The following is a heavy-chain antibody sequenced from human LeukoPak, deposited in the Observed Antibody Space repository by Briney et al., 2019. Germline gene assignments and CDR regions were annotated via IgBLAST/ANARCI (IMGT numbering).Heavy chain of an antibody. J-gene: IGHJ4*02. D-gene: IGHD6-6*01. CDR2: VNPNSGDT. V-gene: IGHV1-2*02. CDR3: ARYLSPSSFDF. CDR1: GYTFTGYY. Sequence: GASVKVSCKASGYTFTGYYMHWGRQAPGQGLEWMGWVNPNSGDTNFAQNFQGRVTMTSDTSITTAYMELSRLTSDDTAVYYCARYLSPSSFDFWGQGTLVTVSS.